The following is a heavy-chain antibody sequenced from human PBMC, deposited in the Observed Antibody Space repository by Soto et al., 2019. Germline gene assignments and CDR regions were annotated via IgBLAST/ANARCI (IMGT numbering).Heavy chain of an antibody. CDR2: IYYSGST. CDR1: GGSISSSSYY. Sequence: SETLSLTCTVSGGSISSSSYYWGWIRQPPGKGLEWIGSIYYSGSTYYNPSLKSRATISVDTSKNQFSLKLSSVTAADTAVYYCARQRPRYDFWSGYYTGGLNYPNWFDPWGQGTLVTVSS. D-gene: IGHD3-3*01. J-gene: IGHJ5*02. CDR3: ARQRPRYDFWSGYYTGGLNYPNWFDP. V-gene: IGHV4-39*01.